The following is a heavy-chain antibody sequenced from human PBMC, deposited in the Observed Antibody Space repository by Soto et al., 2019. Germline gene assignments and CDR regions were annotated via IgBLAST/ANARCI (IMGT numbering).Heavy chain of an antibody. CDR2: IYYIGTT. V-gene: IGHV4-31*03. CDR1: GAFVSSGSDSWRYY. CDR3: ARNESAKGWFDL. J-gene: IGHJ5*02. Sequence: SETLSLTCTVRGAFVSSGSDSWRYYWSWIRQRPGKGLEWIGNIYYIGTTDYNPSLKSRVKISVDTSRNQLSMTLKSVTAADTAVYYCARNESAKGWFDLWGQGTRVTVSS.